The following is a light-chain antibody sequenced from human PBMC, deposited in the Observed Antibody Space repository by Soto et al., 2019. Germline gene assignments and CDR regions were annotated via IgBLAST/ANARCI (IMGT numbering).Light chain of an antibody. Sequence: QLVLTQSPSASASLGASVKLTCTLSSGHSSYAIAWHQQQPEKGPRYLMKLNNAGSHSKGDGIPDRFSGSSSGAERYLTISSLQSEDEADYYCQTWGTGTVVFGGGTKVTVL. CDR2: LNNAGSH. J-gene: IGLJ2*01. V-gene: IGLV4-69*01. CDR3: QTWGTGTVV. CDR1: SGHSSYA.